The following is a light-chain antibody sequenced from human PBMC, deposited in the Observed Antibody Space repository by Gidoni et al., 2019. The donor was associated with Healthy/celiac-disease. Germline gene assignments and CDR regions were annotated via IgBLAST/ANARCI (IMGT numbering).Light chain of an antibody. Sequence: QSALTQPPSASGSPGQSVTISCPGTSSDVGGYNYVSWYQQHPGKAPKLMIYEVSKRPSGVPDRFSGSKSGNTASLTVSGLQAEDEADYYCSSYAGSKNLVFGGGTKLTVL. CDR1: SSDVGGYNY. CDR3: SSYAGSKNLV. V-gene: IGLV2-8*01. J-gene: IGLJ2*01. CDR2: EVS.